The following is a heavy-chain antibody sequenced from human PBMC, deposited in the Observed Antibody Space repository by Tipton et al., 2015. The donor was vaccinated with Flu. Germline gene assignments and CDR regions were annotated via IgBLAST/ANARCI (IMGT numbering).Heavy chain of an antibody. V-gene: IGHV3-7*01. J-gene: IGHJ4*02. CDR2: IKQGGSEK. Sequence: SLRLSCAASGFTFSRYAMSWVRQVPGKGLEWVANIKQGGSEKYYVDSVKGRFTISRDNAKNSLYLQMNSLRAEDTALYYCARTRGGYCTSTSCFADYFDFWGQGTLVTVSS. CDR3: ARTRGGYCTSTSCFADYFDF. D-gene: IGHD2-2*01. CDR1: GFTFSRYA.